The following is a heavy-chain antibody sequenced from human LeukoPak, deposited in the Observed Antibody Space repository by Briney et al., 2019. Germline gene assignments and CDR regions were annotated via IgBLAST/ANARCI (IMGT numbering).Heavy chain of an antibody. CDR3: ARLNRFPYYYGSGSYYNGVCFDY. Sequence: PSETLSLTCSVSGYSISSGYYWGWSRQPPGKGLEWIGDIYHTGTTYYNPSLKSRVTISVDTSKNQFSLKLSSVTAADTAVYYCARLNRFPYYYGSGSYYNGVCFDYWGQGTLVTVSS. CDR1: GYSISSGYY. J-gene: IGHJ4*02. CDR2: IYHTGTT. V-gene: IGHV4-38-2*01. D-gene: IGHD3-10*01.